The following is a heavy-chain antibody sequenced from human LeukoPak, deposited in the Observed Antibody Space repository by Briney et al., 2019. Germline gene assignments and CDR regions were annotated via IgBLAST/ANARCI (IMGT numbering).Heavy chain of an antibody. D-gene: IGHD2-2*01. V-gene: IGHV3-7*01. Sequence: GGSLRLSCAASGFTFSGYWMSWVRQAPGKGLEWVANIKQDGSEKYYVDSVKGRFTISRDNAKNSLYLHMNSLRAEDTAVYYCARMVFPYCTSTRCSDYYYYYMDVWGKGTTVTVSS. CDR2: IKQDGSEK. CDR1: GFTFSGYW. CDR3: ARMVFPYCTSTRCSDYYYYYMDV. J-gene: IGHJ6*03.